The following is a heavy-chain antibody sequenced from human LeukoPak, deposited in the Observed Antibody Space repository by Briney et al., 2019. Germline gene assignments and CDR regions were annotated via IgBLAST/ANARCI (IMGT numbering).Heavy chain of an antibody. CDR1: GGTFSSYA. V-gene: IGHV1-69*13. CDR3: ARDLAAPDYYYYMDV. D-gene: IGHD2-15*01. CDR2: IIPIFGTA. Sequence: SVKVSCKASGGTFSSYAIGWVRQAPGQGLEWMGGIIPIFGTANYAQKFQGRVTITADESTSTAYMELSSLRSEDTAVYYCARDLAAPDYYYYMDVWGKGTTVTVSS. J-gene: IGHJ6*03.